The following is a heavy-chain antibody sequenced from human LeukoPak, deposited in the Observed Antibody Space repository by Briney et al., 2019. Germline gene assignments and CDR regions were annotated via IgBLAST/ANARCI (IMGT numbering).Heavy chain of an antibody. J-gene: IGHJ4*02. CDR2: ISYDGSNK. V-gene: IGHV3-30*18. D-gene: IGHD6-19*01. Sequence: PGRSLRLSCAASGFTFSSYGMHWVRQAPGKGLEWVAVISYDGSNKYYADSVKGRFTISRDNSKNTLYLQMNSLRAEDTAVYYCAKSHMAGPFDSWGQGTLVTVSS. CDR3: AKSHMAGPFDS. CDR1: GFTFSSYG.